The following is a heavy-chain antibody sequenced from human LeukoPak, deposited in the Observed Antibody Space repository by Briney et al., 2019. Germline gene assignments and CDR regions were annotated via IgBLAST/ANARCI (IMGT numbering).Heavy chain of an antibody. Sequence: SETLSLTCTVSGGSISGYYWSWIRQPPGKGLEWIGYIYYSGSTNYNPSLKSRVTISVDTSKNQFSLKLSSVTAADTAVYYCARGEGNHYYYGMDVWGQGTTVTVPS. J-gene: IGHJ6*02. CDR2: IYYSGST. D-gene: IGHD1-26*01. CDR3: ARGEGNHYYYGMDV. CDR1: GGSISGYY. V-gene: IGHV4-59*01.